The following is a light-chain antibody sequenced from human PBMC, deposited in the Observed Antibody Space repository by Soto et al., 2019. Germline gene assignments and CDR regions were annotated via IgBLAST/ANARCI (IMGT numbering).Light chain of an antibody. J-gene: IGKJ1*01. V-gene: IGKV1-5*01. CDR3: QHSGT. Sequence: DIQMTQSPSTLSASVGDRVTITCRASQSISNWLAWYQQKPGKAPKLLIHDASTLDRGVPSRFSGSGSGTEFTLSISSLQTDDFATYYCQHSGTFGQGTKGEIK. CDR2: DAS. CDR1: QSISNW.